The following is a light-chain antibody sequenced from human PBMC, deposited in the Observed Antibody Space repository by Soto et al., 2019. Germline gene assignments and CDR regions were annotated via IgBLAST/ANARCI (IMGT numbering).Light chain of an antibody. Sequence: QSALTQPPSASGSPGQSVTISCTGTGNDVGGYNFVSWYRQYPGKAPRLIIYEVSKRPSGVPDRFSGSQSGNTASLTVSGLQPEDEADYYCSSYAGGRTYVFGSGTKLTVL. J-gene: IGLJ1*01. V-gene: IGLV2-8*01. CDR1: GNDVGGYNF. CDR3: SSYAGGRTYV. CDR2: EVS.